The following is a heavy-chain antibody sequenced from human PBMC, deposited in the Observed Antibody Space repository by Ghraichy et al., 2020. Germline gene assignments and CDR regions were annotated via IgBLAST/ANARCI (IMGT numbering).Heavy chain of an antibody. Sequence: SDTLSLTCTVSGGSISSYYWSWIRQPAGKGLEWIGRIYTSESTNYNPSLKSRVTMSVDTSKNQFSLKLSSVTAADTAVYYCARDGRFLEWLSSPMDVWGKGTTVTVSS. J-gene: IGHJ6*03. CDR1: GGSISSYY. V-gene: IGHV4-4*07. CDR2: IYTSEST. CDR3: ARDGRFLEWLSSPMDV. D-gene: IGHD3-3*01.